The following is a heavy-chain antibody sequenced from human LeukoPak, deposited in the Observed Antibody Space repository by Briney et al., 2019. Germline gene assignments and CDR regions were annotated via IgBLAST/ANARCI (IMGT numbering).Heavy chain of an antibody. CDR3: ARDIDYDFWRGQP. CDR2: IVPVVGIP. D-gene: IGHD3-3*01. J-gene: IGHJ5*02. Sequence: ASVKVSCKASGGTFISNPISWVRQAPGQGLQWMERIVPVVGIPVYAQTFQGRVTITADKSPSAVYMELKSLTSEDTAVYYCARDIDYDFWRGQPWGQGTLIIVS. CDR1: GGTFISNP. V-gene: IGHV1-69*04.